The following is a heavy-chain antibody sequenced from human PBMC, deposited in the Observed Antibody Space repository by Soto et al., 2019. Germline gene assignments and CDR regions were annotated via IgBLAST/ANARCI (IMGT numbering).Heavy chain of an antibody. CDR2: IYWDDDK. CDR3: VHRGYMYGNWDHGYFDY. J-gene: IGHJ4*02. V-gene: IGHV2-5*02. D-gene: IGHD5-18*01. CDR1: GFSLTASGVG. Sequence: ITLKESGPTRVKPTQTLTLTCTFSGFSLTASGVGVGWIRKTPGQALEWLAVIYWDDDKRYSPTLKNRLTITKDSSNNQVVLTMAYMDPVDTATYFGVHRGYMYGNWDHGYFDYWGQGTLVTVSS.